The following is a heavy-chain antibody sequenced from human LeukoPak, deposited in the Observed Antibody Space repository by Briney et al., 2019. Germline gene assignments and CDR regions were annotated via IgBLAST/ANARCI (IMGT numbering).Heavy chain of an antibody. D-gene: IGHD3-16*02. J-gene: IGHJ4*02. Sequence: SETLSLTCTVSGGSIRSYYWSWIRQPPGKGLEWIGYIYYSGSTNYNPSLKSRVTISVDTSKNQFSLKLSSVTAADTAVYYCARASRGDYVWGSYRPYYFDYWGQGTLVTVSS. V-gene: IGHV4-59*01. CDR1: GGSIRSYY. CDR3: ARASRGDYVWGSYRPYYFDY. CDR2: IYYSGST.